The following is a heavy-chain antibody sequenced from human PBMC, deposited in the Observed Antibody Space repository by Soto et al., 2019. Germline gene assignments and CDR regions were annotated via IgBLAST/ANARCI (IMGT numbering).Heavy chain of an antibody. Sequence: EVQLVESGGGLVQPGGSLRLSCAASGFTFSSYSMNWVRQAPGKGLEWISYISGSSGTIYYADSVKGRLTIPRDNAKNSPSLQMTSLRAEDTAVYYCARDDGYCDGVSCYFVYFQHWGQGTLVTVSS. J-gene: IGHJ1*01. CDR2: ISGSSGTI. V-gene: IGHV3-48*01. CDR1: GFTFSSYS. D-gene: IGHD2-15*01. CDR3: ARDDGYCDGVSCYFVYFQH.